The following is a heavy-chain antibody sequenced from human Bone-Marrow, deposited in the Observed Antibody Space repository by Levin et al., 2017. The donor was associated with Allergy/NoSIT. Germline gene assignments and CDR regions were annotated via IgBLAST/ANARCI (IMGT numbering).Heavy chain of an antibody. Sequence: ASVKVSCKASGGTLSGYDINWVRQATGQGLEYMGWMSRNSGNTGYAQKFQGRVTMARNTATDIFYMELSSLTSDDTAMYYCATARGATEFDSWGQGTLVTVSS. CDR1: GGTLSGYD. CDR2: MSRNSGNT. CDR3: ATARGATEFDS. J-gene: IGHJ4*02. D-gene: IGHD1-26*01. V-gene: IGHV1-8*02.